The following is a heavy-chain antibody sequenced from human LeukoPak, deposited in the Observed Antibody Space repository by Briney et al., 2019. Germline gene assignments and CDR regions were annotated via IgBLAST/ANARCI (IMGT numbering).Heavy chain of an antibody. V-gene: IGHV3-21*01. D-gene: IGHD1-26*01. Sequence: GGSLRLSCAASGFTFSTYDMTWIREAPGKGLEWVSSISSTRVYIYYADSVKGRFTISRDNAKDSLYLQMNRLRADDTAVYYCTRGQKWSPLPAEYWGQGTLVAVSS. CDR2: ISSTRVYI. CDR3: TRGQKWSPLPAEY. J-gene: IGHJ4*02. CDR1: GFTFSTYD.